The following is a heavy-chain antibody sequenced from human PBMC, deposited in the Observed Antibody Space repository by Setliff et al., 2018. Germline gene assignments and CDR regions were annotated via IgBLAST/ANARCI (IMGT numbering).Heavy chain of an antibody. CDR3: AREGVDARSSTDYRYYMDV. CDR2: TIPIFGTT. V-gene: IGHV1-69*05. Sequence: ASVKVSCKASGGTFNNYLISWVRQAPGQGLEWMGGTIPIFGTTSYAQKFQGRVTIITDASTSTAYMALSSLTSADTAVYYCAREGVDARSSTDYRYYMDVWGKGTTVTVSS. D-gene: IGHD2-8*01. CDR1: GGTFNNYL. J-gene: IGHJ6*03.